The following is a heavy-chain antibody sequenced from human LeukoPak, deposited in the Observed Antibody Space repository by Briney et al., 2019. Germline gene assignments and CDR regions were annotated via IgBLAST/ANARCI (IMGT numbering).Heavy chain of an antibody. CDR3: ARDWWELLLDY. CDR2: IYYGGST. CDR1: GGSISSSSYY. D-gene: IGHD1-26*01. Sequence: SETLSLTCTVSGGSISSSSYYWGWIRQPPGKGLEWIGSIYYGGSTYYNPSLKSRVTISVDTSKNQFSLKLSSVTAADTAVYYCARDWWELLLDYWGQGTLVTVSS. V-gene: IGHV4-39*07. J-gene: IGHJ4*02.